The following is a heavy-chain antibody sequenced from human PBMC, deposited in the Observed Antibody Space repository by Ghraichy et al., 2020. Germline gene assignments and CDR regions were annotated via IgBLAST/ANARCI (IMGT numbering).Heavy chain of an antibody. Sequence: GGSLRLSCAASGFTFSSYAMSWVRQAPGKGLEWVSAISGSGGSTYYADSVKGRFTISRDNSKNTLYLQMNSLRAEDTAVYYCAKHYYGSGSYYNERQGYNWFDPWGQGTLVTVSS. J-gene: IGHJ5*02. V-gene: IGHV3-23*01. CDR1: GFTFSSYA. CDR3: AKHYYGSGSYYNERQGYNWFDP. CDR2: ISGSGGST. D-gene: IGHD3-10*01.